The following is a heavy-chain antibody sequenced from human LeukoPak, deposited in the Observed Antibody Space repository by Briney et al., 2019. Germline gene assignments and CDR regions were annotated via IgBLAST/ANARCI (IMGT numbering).Heavy chain of an antibody. CDR2: INPNSGGT. CDR1: GYTFTGYY. Sequence: ASVKVSCKASGYTFTGYYMHWVRQAPGQGLEWMGRINPNSGGTNYAQKFQGRVTMTRDTSISTAYMELSRLRSDDTAVYYCAGLVSARPGFGGDYWGQGTLVTVSS. CDR3: AGLVSARPGFGGDY. D-gene: IGHD6-6*01. V-gene: IGHV1-2*06. J-gene: IGHJ4*02.